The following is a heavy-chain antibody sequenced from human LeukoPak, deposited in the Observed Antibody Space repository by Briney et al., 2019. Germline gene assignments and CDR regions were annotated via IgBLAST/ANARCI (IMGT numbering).Heavy chain of an antibody. J-gene: IGHJ4*02. V-gene: IGHV3-30*18. Sequence: GGSLRLSCAASGFTFNSYGMHWVRQAPGKGLEWVAVISYDGSNKYYADSVKGRFTISRDNSKNTLYLQMNSLRAEDTAVYYCAKDKHYYDSSGYYDWGQGTLVTVSS. CDR3: AKDKHYYDSSGYYD. D-gene: IGHD3-22*01. CDR2: ISYDGSNK. CDR1: GFTFNSYG.